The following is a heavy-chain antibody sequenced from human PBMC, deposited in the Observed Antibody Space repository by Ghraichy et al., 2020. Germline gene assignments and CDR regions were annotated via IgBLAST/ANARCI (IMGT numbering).Heavy chain of an antibody. D-gene: IGHD7-27*01. J-gene: IGHJ5*02. CDR2: IIPIFGTA. CDR1: GGTFSSYA. V-gene: IGHV1-69*13. CDR3: ARDGEAVRGWFDP. Sequence: SVKVSCKASGGTFSSYAISWVRQAPGQGLEWMGGIIPIFGTANYAQKFQGRVTITADESTSTAYMELSSLRSEDTAVYYCARDGEAVRGWFDPWGQGTLVTVSS.